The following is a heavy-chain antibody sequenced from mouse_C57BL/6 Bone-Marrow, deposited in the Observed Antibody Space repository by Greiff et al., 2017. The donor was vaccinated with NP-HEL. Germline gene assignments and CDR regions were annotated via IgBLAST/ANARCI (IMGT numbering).Heavy chain of an antibody. J-gene: IGHJ1*03. D-gene: IGHD2-4*01. CDR1: GYTFTSYW. CDR3: ARSGYYDYDDGYWYFDV. CDR2: IYPGSGST. Sequence: QVQLQQPGAELVKPGASVKMSCKASGYTFTSYWITWVKQRPGQGLEWIGDIYPGSGSTNYNEKFKSKATLTVDTSSSTAYMQLSSLTSEDSAVYYCARSGYYDYDDGYWYFDVWGTGTTVTVPS. V-gene: IGHV1-55*01.